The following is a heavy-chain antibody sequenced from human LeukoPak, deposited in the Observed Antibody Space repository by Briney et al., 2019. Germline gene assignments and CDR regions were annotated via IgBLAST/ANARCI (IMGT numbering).Heavy chain of an antibody. V-gene: IGHV4-59*01. Sequence: SETLSLTCTVSGGSISNYYWSWIRQPPGKGLEWIGYIYYSGSTNYNPSLKSRVTISVDTSMNQFSLKLSSVTAADTAVYYCARANYDILTGYPSYYFDYWGQGTLVTVSS. J-gene: IGHJ4*02. CDR2: IYYSGST. D-gene: IGHD3-9*01. CDR1: GGSISNYY. CDR3: ARANYDILTGYPSYYFDY.